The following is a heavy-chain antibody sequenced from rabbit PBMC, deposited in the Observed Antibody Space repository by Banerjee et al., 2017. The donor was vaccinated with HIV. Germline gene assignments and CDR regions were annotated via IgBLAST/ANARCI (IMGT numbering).Heavy chain of an antibody. CDR3: ARDLDGVIGWNFGW. CDR2: VYAGSSGTT. D-gene: IGHD4-1*01. Sequence: QEQLEESGGDLVKPGASLTLTCTASGFSFSSSYYMCWVRQAAGKGLEWIACVYAGSSGTTNYASWAKGRFTISKTSSTTVTLQMTSLTAADTATYFCARDLDGVIGWNFGWWGPGTLVTVS. CDR1: GFSFSSSYY. V-gene: IGHV1S45*01. J-gene: IGHJ4*01.